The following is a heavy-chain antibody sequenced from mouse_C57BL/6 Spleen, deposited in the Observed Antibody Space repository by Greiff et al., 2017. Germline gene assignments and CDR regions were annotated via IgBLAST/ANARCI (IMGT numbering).Heavy chain of an antibody. CDR2: IWSDGST. J-gene: IGHJ4*01. Sequence: VQLQQSGPGLVAPSQSLSITCTVSGFSLTSYGVHWVRQPPGKGLEWLVVIWSDGSTTYNSALKSRLSISKDNSKSQVFLKMNSLHTDDTAMYYCARHEGYYYGSRGMDYWGQGTSVTVSS. V-gene: IGHV2-6-1*01. CDR1: GFSLTSYG. CDR3: ARHEGYYYGSRGMDY. D-gene: IGHD1-1*01.